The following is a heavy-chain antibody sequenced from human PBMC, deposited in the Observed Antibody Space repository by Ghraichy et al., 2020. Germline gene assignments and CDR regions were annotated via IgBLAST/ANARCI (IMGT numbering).Heavy chain of an antibody. J-gene: IGHJ4*02. Sequence: ASVKVSCKASGYTFTSYGIIWVRQAPGQGLEWMGWISAYNGNTNFAQKLQGRVTMTTDTSTSTAYLELRSLRSDDTAVYYCARGGSGIYYFDYWGQGTLVTVSS. V-gene: IGHV1-18*01. CDR3: ARGGSGIYYFDY. CDR2: ISAYNGNT. CDR1: GYTFTSYG. D-gene: IGHD3-10*01.